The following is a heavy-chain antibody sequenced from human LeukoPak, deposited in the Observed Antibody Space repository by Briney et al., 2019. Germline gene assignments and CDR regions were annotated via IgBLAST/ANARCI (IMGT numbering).Heavy chain of an antibody. J-gene: IGHJ4*02. V-gene: IGHV1-18*01. CDR1: GYTFTSYG. CDR2: IRVYNGDT. CDR3: ATGYCSSTNCRIDY. D-gene: IGHD2-2*03. Sequence: GASVTVSCKASGYTFTSYGISWVRQAPGQGLEWMGWIRVYNGDTNYAQKLQGRVTMTTDTSTSTAYMELRSLRSDDTAVYYCATGYCSSTNCRIDYWGQGTLVSVSS.